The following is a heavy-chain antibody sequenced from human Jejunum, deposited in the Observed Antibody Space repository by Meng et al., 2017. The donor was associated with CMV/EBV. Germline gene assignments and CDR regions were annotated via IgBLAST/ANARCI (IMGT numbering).Heavy chain of an antibody. V-gene: IGHV4-59*01. J-gene: IGHJ4*02. D-gene: IGHD3-16*01. CDR3: ARDGGGTGADY. Sequence: SGGSNSNYYWNWVGQPPGKGLGWMGYIYYSGSTKYNPSLKSRVTLSVDTSKNQISLKLSFVTAADTAVYYCARDGGGTGADYWGQGTLVTVSS. CDR1: GGSNSNYY. CDR2: IYYSGST.